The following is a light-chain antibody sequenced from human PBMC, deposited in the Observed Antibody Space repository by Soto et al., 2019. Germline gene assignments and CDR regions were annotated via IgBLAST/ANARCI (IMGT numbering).Light chain of an antibody. Sequence: QSALTQPASVSGSPGQSITISCTGTSSDVGGYNYVSWYQQHPGKAPKLMIYDVSNRPSGVSNRFSGSKSGNTASLTISGLQAEDEADYYCSSSTTSSSYVFATGTKVTVL. CDR2: DVS. CDR3: SSSTTSSSYV. CDR1: SSDVGGYNY. J-gene: IGLJ1*01. V-gene: IGLV2-14*01.